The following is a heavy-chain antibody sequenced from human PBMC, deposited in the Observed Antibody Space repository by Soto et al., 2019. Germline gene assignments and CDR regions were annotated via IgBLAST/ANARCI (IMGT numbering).Heavy chain of an antibody. D-gene: IGHD2-2*01. CDR2: ISGSGGTI. V-gene: IGHV3-23*01. CDR1: GFTFSSYS. J-gene: IGHJ4*02. CDR3: AKDRSSTSCYAFDY. Sequence: GGSLRLSCAASGFTFSSYSMNWVRQAPGKGLDWVSAISGSGGTIHYADSVKGRFTISRDNSKNTLYLQMNSLRVEDTAVYYCAKDRSSTSCYAFDYWGQGSLVTVSS.